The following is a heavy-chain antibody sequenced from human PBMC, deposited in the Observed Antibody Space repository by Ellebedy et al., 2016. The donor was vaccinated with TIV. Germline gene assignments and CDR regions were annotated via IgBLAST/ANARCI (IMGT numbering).Heavy chain of an antibody. Sequence: GESLKISXAASGFTFSSYAMSWVRQAPGKGLEWVSAISGSGGSTYYADSVKGRFTISRDNSKNTLYLQMNSLRAEDTAVYYCAKDLDCSSTSCYRYYYYGMDVWGQGTMVTVSS. D-gene: IGHD2-2*02. CDR2: ISGSGGST. CDR3: AKDLDCSSTSCYRYYYYGMDV. CDR1: GFTFSSYA. J-gene: IGHJ6*02. V-gene: IGHV3-23*01.